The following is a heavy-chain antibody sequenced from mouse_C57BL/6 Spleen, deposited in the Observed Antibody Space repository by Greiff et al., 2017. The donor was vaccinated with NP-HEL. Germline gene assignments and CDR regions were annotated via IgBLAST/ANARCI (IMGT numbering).Heavy chain of an antibody. J-gene: IGHJ3*01. V-gene: IGHV1-82*01. CDR1: GYAFSSSW. Sequence: VKLQESGPELVKPGASVKISCKASGYAFSSSWMNWVKQRPGKGLEWIGRIYPGDGDTNYNGKFKGKATLTADKSSSTAYMQLSSLTSEDSAVYFCARCQTAQAWFAYWGQGTLVTVSA. CDR3: ARCQTAQAWFAY. D-gene: IGHD3-2*02. CDR2: IYPGDGDT.